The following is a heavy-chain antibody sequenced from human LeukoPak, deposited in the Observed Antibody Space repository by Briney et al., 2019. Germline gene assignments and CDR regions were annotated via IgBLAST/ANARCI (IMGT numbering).Heavy chain of an antibody. CDR2: ISYDGSNK. CDR1: GFTFSSYS. CDR3: ARDARVYNWNYYLDY. Sequence: GGSLRLSCAASGFTFSSYSMNWVRQAPGKGLEWVAVISYDGSNKNYADSVKGRFTISRDNSKNTLYLQMNSLRAEDTAVYYCARDARVYNWNYYLDYWGQGTLVTVSS. D-gene: IGHD1-7*01. V-gene: IGHV3-30*04. J-gene: IGHJ4*02.